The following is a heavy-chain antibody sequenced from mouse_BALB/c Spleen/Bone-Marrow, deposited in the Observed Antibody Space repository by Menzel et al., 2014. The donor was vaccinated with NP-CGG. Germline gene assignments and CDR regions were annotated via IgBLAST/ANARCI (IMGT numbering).Heavy chain of an antibody. V-gene: IGHV5-6-3*01. Sequence: EVQLVESGGGLVHPGGSLKLSCAASGFTFSSYGMSWVRQTPDKRLELVATINSNGGCTYYPDSVKGRFPISRDTAKNTLYLQMSSLKSEESAMYYCVRGNYGNYVDYFDFWGQGTTLTTSS. D-gene: IGHD2-1*01. CDR1: GFTFSSYG. CDR3: VRGNYGNYVDYFDF. CDR2: INSNGGCT. J-gene: IGHJ2*01.